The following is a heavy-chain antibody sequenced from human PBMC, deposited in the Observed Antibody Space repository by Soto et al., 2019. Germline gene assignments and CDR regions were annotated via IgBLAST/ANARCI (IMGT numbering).Heavy chain of an antibody. Sequence: SVKVSCKASGGTFSSYAISWVRQAPGQGLEWMGGIIPIFGTANYAQKFQGRVTITADESTSTAYMELSSLRSEDTAVYYCARSLGGGYDSSGYYWFYAFDIWGQGTMVTVSS. V-gene: IGHV1-69*13. CDR3: ARSLGGGYDSSGYYWFYAFDI. J-gene: IGHJ3*02. CDR1: GGTFSSYA. CDR2: IIPIFGTA. D-gene: IGHD3-22*01.